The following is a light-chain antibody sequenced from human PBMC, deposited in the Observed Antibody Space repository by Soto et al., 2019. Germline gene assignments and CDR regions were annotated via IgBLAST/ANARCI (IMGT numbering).Light chain of an antibody. CDR2: DNN. CDR1: SSNIGNNY. V-gene: IGLV1-51*01. Sequence: QSVLTQPPSVSAAPGQKVTISCSGSSSNIGNNYVSWYQQLPGTAPKLLIYDNNKRPSGIPDRFSGSKSGTSATLGITGLQTGYEADYYCGTWHSSLSAVVFGGGTKVTVL. J-gene: IGLJ2*01. CDR3: GTWHSSLSAVV.